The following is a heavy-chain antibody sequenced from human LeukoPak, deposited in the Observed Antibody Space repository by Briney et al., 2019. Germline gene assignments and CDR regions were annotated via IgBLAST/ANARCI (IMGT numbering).Heavy chain of an antibody. Sequence: SVKVSCKASGGTFISYTISWVRQAPGKGREWRGRIIPILGIANYAQKFQGRVTITADKSTSTAYMELSSLRSEDTAVYYCARVTEWELLRFDYWGQGTLVTVSS. CDR3: ARVTEWELLRFDY. CDR2: IIPILGIA. D-gene: IGHD1-26*01. J-gene: IGHJ4*02. CDR1: GGTFISYT. V-gene: IGHV1-69*02.